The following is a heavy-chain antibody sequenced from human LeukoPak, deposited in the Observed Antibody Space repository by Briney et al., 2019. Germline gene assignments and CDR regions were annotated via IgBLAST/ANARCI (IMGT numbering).Heavy chain of an antibody. V-gene: IGHV3-11*03. CDR1: GFTFSDYY. D-gene: IGHD3-9*01. CDR2: ISSSGTYT. CDR3: ARQGGDILTGYLDY. Sequence: PGGSLRLSCATSGFTFSDYYMSWIRQAPGKGLEWVSYISSSGTYTNSADSVKGRFTISRDYPKNSLYLQMSSLRAEDTAVYYCARQGGDILTGYLDYWGQGTLVTASS. J-gene: IGHJ4*02.